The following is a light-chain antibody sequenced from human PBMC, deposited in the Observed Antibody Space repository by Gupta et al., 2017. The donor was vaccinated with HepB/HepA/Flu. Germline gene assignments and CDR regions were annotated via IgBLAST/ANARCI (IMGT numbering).Light chain of an antibody. CDR3: QQYNNWPFT. Sequence: EIVLPQSPATLSVSPGERATLSCRASQSVSSNLAWYQQKPGQAPRLLIYGASTRATGISARFSGSGSGTEFTLTISNLQSEDFVVYYCQQYNNWPFTFGPGTKVDIK. J-gene: IGKJ3*01. V-gene: IGKV3-15*01. CDR2: GAS. CDR1: QSVSSN.